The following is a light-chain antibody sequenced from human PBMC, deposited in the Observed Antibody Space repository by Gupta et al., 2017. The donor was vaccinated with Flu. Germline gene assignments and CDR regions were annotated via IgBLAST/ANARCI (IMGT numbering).Light chain of an antibody. CDR2: KAS. Sequence: DFQMPQPPSTLSASVGDRVTITCRASQSISDWLDWYQQKPGKAPKLLIYKASSLESGVPSRFSGSGSGTEFTLTISSLQPDDFATYYCQHDNSYSGTFGRGTKVEI. J-gene: IGKJ1*01. CDR3: QHDNSYSGT. V-gene: IGKV1-5*03. CDR1: QSISDW.